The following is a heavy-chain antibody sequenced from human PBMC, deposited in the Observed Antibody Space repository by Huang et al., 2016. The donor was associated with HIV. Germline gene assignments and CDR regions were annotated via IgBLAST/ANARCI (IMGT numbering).Heavy chain of an antibody. CDR3: ARRRRGGFDI. CDR1: RYNFAGYW. CDR2: IYFEDSDA. D-gene: IGHD2-15*01. J-gene: IGHJ3*02. Sequence: EVQLVQSGAEVKRPGESLKISCKGSRYNFAGYWIGWVRQMPGKGRVCMGGIYFEDSDARYSPSWKGQGTSSADTSLYSSYLQWTSLRASDTAIFYCARRRRGGFDIWGQGTLVTVSS. V-gene: IGHV5-51*03.